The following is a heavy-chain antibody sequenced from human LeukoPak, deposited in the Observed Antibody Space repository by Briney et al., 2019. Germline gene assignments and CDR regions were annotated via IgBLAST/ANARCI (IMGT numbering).Heavy chain of an antibody. CDR3: AVHLPGDYLDP. D-gene: IGHD4-17*01. Sequence: GASVRVSCKASGYTFTIYDINWVRQAAGQGLEWMGWMNPDSGNTDFAQKFQGRVTMTRNTSISTAYMELSSLTSEDTAVYYCAVHLPGDYLDPWGQGTLVTVPS. V-gene: IGHV1-8*01. J-gene: IGHJ5*02. CDR1: GYTFTIYD. CDR2: MNPDSGNT.